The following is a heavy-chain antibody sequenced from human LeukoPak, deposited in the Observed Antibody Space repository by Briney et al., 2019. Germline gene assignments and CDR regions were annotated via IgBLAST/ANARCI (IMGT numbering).Heavy chain of an antibody. V-gene: IGHV3-66*02. CDR1: GFTVSSNY. Sequence: PGGSLRLSCAASGFTVSSNYMSSVRQAPGKGLEWVSVIYSGGSTYYADFVKGRFTISRDNSKNTLYLQMNSLRAEDTALYYCARDPGGYSFGGYYYMDVWGKGTTVTVSS. J-gene: IGHJ6*03. CDR2: IYSGGST. CDR3: ARDPGGYSFGGYYYMDV. D-gene: IGHD5-18*01.